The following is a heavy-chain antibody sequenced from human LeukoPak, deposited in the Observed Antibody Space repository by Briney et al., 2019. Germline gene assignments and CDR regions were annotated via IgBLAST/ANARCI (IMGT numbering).Heavy chain of an antibody. CDR1: GFTFSSYA. V-gene: IGHV3-30-3*01. CDR2: ISYDGSNK. Sequence: PGRSLRLSCAASGFTFSSYAMHWVRQAPGKGLEWVAVISYDGSNKYYADSVKGRFTISRDNSKTTLYLQMNSLRAEDTAVYYCARDENGMDVWGQGTTVTVSS. J-gene: IGHJ6*02. CDR3: ARDENGMDV.